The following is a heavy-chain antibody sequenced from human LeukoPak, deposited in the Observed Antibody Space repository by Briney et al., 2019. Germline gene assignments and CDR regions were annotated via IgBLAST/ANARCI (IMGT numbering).Heavy chain of an antibody. CDR1: GFTFSSYA. CDR2: ISYDGSNK. Sequence: GGSLRLSCAASGFTFSSYAMHWVRQAPGKGLEWVAVISYDGSNKYYADSVKGRFTISRDNSKNTLYLQMNSVRAEDTAVYYCVASQWSSGCFDYWGQGTLVTVSS. D-gene: IGHD3-22*01. CDR3: VASQWSSGCFDY. V-gene: IGHV3-30-3*01. J-gene: IGHJ4*02.